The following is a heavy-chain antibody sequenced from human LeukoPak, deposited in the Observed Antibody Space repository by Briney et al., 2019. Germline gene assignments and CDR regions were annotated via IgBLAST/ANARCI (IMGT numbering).Heavy chain of an antibody. CDR2: ISSSGTNI. J-gene: IGHJ4*02. CDR1: GFTFSSYA. Sequence: GGSLRLSCAASGFTFSSYAMDWVRQAPGKGLEWLSYISSSGTNIYYADSLRGRFTISRDNAKNSLYLQMNSLRAEDTAVYYCAREEGGTYSWGQGTLVTVSS. D-gene: IGHD1-26*01. CDR3: AREEGGTYS. V-gene: IGHV3-48*03.